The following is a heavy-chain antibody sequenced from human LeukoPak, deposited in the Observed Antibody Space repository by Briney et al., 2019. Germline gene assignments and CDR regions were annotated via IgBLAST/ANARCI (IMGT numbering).Heavy chain of an antibody. CDR2: IIPIFGTA. V-gene: IGHV1-69*13. CDR1: GGTFSSYA. Sequence: SVKVSCKASGGTFSSYAISWLRQAPGQGLEWMGGIIPIFGTANCAQKFQGRVTITADESTSTAYMELSSLRSEDTAVYYCARDHGGGYPFLYYYYMDVWGKGTTVTVSS. CDR3: ARDHGGGYPFLYYYYMDV. D-gene: IGHD2-15*01. J-gene: IGHJ6*03.